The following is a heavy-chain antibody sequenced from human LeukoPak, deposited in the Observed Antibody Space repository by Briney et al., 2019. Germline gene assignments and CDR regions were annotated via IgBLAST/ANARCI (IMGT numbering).Heavy chain of an antibody. CDR1: GFTFSSYA. J-gene: IGHJ4*02. Sequence: PGGSLRLSCAASGFTFSSYAMSWVRQAPGKGLEWVSAISDSGGSTYYADSVKGRFTISRDNSKNTLYLQMNSLRAEDTAVYYCAKDLVRCSGGSCYAYYYDSSGYYPFDYWGQGTLATVSS. CDR3: AKDLVRCSGGSCYAYYYDSSGYYPFDY. V-gene: IGHV3-23*01. CDR2: ISDSGGST. D-gene: IGHD3-22*01.